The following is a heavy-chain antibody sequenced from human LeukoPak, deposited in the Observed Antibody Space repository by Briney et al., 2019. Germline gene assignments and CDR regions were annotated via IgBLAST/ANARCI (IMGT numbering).Heavy chain of an antibody. CDR2: INPNNGGT. J-gene: IGHJ5*02. D-gene: IGHD4-17*01. CDR3: ARDLAVTTWNWFDP. Sequence: RAPVKVSCKASGYSFTGYYMHWVRQAPGQGLERMGWINPNNGGTNYVQKFQGRVTLTRDTSISTAYMELSSLRSDDTAVYYCARDLAVTTWNWFDPWGQGTLVTVSS. CDR1: GYSFTGYY. V-gene: IGHV1-2*02.